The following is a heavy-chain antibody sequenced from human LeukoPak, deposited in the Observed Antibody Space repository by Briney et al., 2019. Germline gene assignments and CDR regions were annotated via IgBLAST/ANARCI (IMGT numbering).Heavy chain of an antibody. Sequence: SETLSLTCTVSVDSISSGGYYWSWIRQPPGKGLEWIGYIYYSGSTYYNPSLKSRVTISVDTSKNQFSLKLGSVTAADTAVYYCARTRRGDYGDLDYFDYWGQGTLVTVSS. D-gene: IGHD4-17*01. CDR2: IYYSGST. CDR1: VDSISSGGYY. CDR3: ARTRRGDYGDLDYFDY. J-gene: IGHJ4*02. V-gene: IGHV4-31*03.